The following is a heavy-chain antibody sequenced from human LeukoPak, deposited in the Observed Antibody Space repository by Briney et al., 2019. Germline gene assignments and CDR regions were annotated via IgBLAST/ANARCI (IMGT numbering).Heavy chain of an antibody. Sequence: KNGESLKITCRASGYSFTTYWIGWVRQMPGKGQEWMGVIFPADSDTRYSPSFQGQVTISADKSISTAYLQWSSLKASDTAMYYCASVYSSTSWDYWGQGTLVTVSS. V-gene: IGHV5-51*01. CDR2: IFPADSDT. CDR1: GYSFTTYW. D-gene: IGHD6-13*01. J-gene: IGHJ4*02. CDR3: ASVYSSTSWDY.